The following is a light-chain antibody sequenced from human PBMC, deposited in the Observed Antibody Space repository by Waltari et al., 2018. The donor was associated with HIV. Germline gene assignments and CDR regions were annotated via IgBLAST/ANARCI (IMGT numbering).Light chain of an antibody. V-gene: IGLV2-14*01. CDR1: SSDIGYYDY. CDR3: SSYTRRGTVV. Sequence: QSALTQPASVSGSPGQSIVLPCTGSSSDIGYYDYVSWYQQYPGQAPKALTYEVTSLPSGTSSRFSGSKSATTAFLAISKLQTDDEADYFCSSYTRRGTVVFGGGTRLTVL. CDR2: EVT. J-gene: IGLJ2*01.